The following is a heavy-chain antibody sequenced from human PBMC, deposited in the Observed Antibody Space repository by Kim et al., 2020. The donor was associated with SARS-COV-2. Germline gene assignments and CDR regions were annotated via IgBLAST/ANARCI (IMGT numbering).Heavy chain of an antibody. CDR3: ARDRGDCSGGSCYFDY. J-gene: IGHJ4*02. D-gene: IGHD2-15*01. CDR2: IYYSGTT. CDR1: GGSISSGDYY. Sequence: SETLSLTCTVSGGSISSGDYYWSWIRQPPGKGLEWIGYIYYSGTTYYNPSLKSRLTISVDTSKNQFSLKLSSVTAADTAVYYCARDRGDCSGGSCYFDYWGQGTLVTVSS. V-gene: IGHV4-30-4*01.